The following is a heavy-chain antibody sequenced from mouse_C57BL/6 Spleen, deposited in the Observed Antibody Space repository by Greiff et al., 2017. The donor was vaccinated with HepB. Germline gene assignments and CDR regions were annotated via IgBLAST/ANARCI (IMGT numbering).Heavy chain of an antibody. J-gene: IGHJ1*03. V-gene: IGHV1-55*01. Sequence: QVQLQQPGAELVKPGASVKMSCKASGYTFTSYWITWVKQRPGQGLEWIGDIYPGSGSTNYNEKFKSKATLTVDTSSSTAYMQLSSLTSEDSAVYYWARRHYSNYGWYFDVWGTGTTVTVSS. CDR2: IYPGSGST. CDR3: ARRHYSNYGWYFDV. CDR1: GYTFTSYW. D-gene: IGHD2-5*01.